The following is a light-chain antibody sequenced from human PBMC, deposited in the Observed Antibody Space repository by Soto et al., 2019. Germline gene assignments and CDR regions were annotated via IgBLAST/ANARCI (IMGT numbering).Light chain of an antibody. CDR1: QGISSY. J-gene: IGKJ4*01. CDR3: QQLNSYPPLA. CDR2: AAS. V-gene: IGKV1-9*01. Sequence: IQLTQSPSSLSASVGDRVTITCRASQGISSYLAWYQQKPGKAPKLLIYAASTLQSGVPSRFSGSGSGTDFTLTISSLQPEDLATYYCQQLNSYPPLAFGGGTKVDIK.